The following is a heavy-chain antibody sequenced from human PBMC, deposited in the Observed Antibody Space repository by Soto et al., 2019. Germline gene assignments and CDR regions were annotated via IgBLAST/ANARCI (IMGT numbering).Heavy chain of an antibody. D-gene: IGHD3-22*01. V-gene: IGHV1-18*01. CDR3: ARDGYYYDSSGITGDAFDI. CDR2: ISAYNGNT. J-gene: IGHJ3*02. CDR1: GSTFTSDT. Sequence: ASRTVSFTASGSTFTSDTRCWVRQAPGQGLEWMGWISAYNGNTNYAQKLQGRVTMTTDTSTSTAYMELRSLRSDDTAVYYCARDGYYYDSSGITGDAFDIWGQGTMVTVS.